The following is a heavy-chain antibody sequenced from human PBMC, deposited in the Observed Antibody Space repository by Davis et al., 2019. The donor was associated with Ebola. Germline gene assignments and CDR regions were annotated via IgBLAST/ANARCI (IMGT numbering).Heavy chain of an antibody. Sequence: ASVKVSCKASGYTFTSYDINWVRQATGQGLEWMGWISAYNGNTNYAQKLQGRVTMTTDTSTSTAYMELRSLRSDDTAVYYCARDMGMVQEANWFDPWGQGTLVTVSS. CDR3: ARDMGMVQEANWFDP. CDR1: GYTFTSYD. CDR2: ISAYNGNT. D-gene: IGHD3-10*01. V-gene: IGHV1-18*01. J-gene: IGHJ5*02.